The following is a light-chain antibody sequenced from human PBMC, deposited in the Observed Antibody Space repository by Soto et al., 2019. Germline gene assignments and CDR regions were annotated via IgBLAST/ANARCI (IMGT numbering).Light chain of an antibody. V-gene: IGKV3-11*01. CDR3: QHRSNWIT. CDR1: QSISSY. CDR2: EAS. J-gene: IGKJ5*01. Sequence: EIVLTQSPATLSLSPGERATLSCRASQSISSYLAWYQQKPGQAPRLLIYEASNRATGIPARFSGSGSGTDFTLTISRLETEDFAVYYCQHRSNWITFGQGTRLEIK.